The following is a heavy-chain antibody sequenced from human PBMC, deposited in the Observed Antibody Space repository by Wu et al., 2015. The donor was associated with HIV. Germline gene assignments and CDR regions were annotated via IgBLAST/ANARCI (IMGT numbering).Heavy chain of an antibody. CDR1: GYIFSSYD. V-gene: IGHV1-8*03. CDR2: MNPNSGNT. Sequence: QVQLVQSGAEVKKPGASVKVSCKASGYIFSSYDINWVRQAPGQGLEWMGWMNPNSGNTGYAQKFQGRVTVTRDTSITTAYMELSSLRSEDTAVYYCARGNRGGIVMDPDAKHNYYYYVDVWGKGTTVTVSS. CDR3: ARGNRGGIVMDPDAKHNYYYYVDV. J-gene: IGHJ6*03. D-gene: IGHD2-21*01.